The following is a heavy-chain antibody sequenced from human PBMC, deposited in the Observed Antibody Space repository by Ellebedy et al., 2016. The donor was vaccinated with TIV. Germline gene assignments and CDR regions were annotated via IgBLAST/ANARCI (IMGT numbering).Heavy chain of an antibody. CDR2: IYYSGST. D-gene: IGHD2-15*01. V-gene: IGHV4-39*01. J-gene: IGHJ4*02. CDR1: GGSISRDS. CDR3: ARDRVVETRGFDY. Sequence: MPSETLSLTCTVSGGSISRDSWSWIPQPPGKGLQWIGSIYYSGSTYSNPSLKSRVTISVDTSKNQFSLKLTSLPATDTGVYYCARDRVVETRGFDYWGQGTLVTVSS.